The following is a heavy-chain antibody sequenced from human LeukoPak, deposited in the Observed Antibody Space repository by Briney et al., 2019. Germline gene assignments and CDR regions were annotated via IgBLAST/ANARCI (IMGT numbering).Heavy chain of an antibody. J-gene: IGHJ5*02. CDR1: GGSVSSGDYH. V-gene: IGHV4-30-4*01. Sequence: SETLSLTCTVSGGSVSSGDYHWNWIRQPPGEGLEWIGFIHDSGSTYYNPSLKSRIIISRDVSKKQFSLELSSVTAADTAVYYCARGFGAGNYYYGWFDPWGQGTLVTVSS. D-gene: IGHD3-10*01. CDR2: IHDSGST. CDR3: ARGFGAGNYYYGWFDP.